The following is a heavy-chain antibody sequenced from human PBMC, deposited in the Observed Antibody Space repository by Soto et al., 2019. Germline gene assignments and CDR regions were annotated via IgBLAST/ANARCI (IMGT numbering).Heavy chain of an antibody. Sequence: SVKVSCKASGGTFSSFGISWVRQAPGQGLEWMGGIIPVFGRPNYAQRFRGRLTITADESTNTGYMELIDLTSEDKAVYYCAREGSGYNFWGQGTQVTVYS. CDR2: IIPVFGRP. CDR1: GGTFSSFG. CDR3: AREGSGYNF. J-gene: IGHJ1*01. D-gene: IGHD5-12*01. V-gene: IGHV1-69*13.